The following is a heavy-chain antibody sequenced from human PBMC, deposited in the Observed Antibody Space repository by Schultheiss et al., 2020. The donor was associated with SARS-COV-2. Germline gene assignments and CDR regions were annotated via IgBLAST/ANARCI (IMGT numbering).Heavy chain of an antibody. CDR1: GGSISSSTYY. J-gene: IGHJ4*02. V-gene: IGHV4-39*01. Sequence: SQTLSLTCTVSGGSISSSTYYWGWIRQPPGKGLEWIGSIYYSGSTYYNPSLKSRVTISVDTSKNQFSLKLSSVTAADTAVYYCARSSTSYYDSSGYYYVWGQGTLVTVSS. D-gene: IGHD3-22*01. CDR2: IYYSGST. CDR3: ARSSTSYYDSSGYYYV.